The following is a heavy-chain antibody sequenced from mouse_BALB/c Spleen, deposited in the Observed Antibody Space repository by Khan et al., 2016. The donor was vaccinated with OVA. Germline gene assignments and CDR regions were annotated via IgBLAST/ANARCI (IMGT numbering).Heavy chain of an antibody. CDR1: GYTFPDYY. Sequence: QVQLQQSGAELARPGASVKLSCKASGYTFPDYYINWVKQRTGQGLEWIGEISPGSGDTYYNERFKGKATLNADKSSSTAYMQLSSLTSVASAVYFCARRNYFGYTFAYWGQGTLVTVSA. J-gene: IGHJ3*01. D-gene: IGHD1-2*01. V-gene: IGHV1-77*01. CDR3: ARRNYFGYTFAY. CDR2: ISPGSGDT.